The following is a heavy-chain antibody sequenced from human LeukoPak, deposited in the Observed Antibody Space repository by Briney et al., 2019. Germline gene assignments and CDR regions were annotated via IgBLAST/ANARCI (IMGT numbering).Heavy chain of an antibody. CDR3: ARVTAGATTSNYYYYHMDV. V-gene: IGHV3-64*01. J-gene: IGHJ6*02. D-gene: IGHD1-26*01. CDR2: MTSSGGLT. Sequence: PGGSLRLSCAGSGFAFSSYSIQWVRQAPGKGLESVSAMTSSGGLTYYANSVRGRFTISRDNSKNTLYLQMGSLRAEAMAVYYCARVTAGATTSNYYYYHMDVWGQGTTVTVSS. CDR1: GFAFSSYS.